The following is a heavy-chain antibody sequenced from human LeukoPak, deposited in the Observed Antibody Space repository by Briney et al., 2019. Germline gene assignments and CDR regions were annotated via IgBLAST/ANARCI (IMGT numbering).Heavy chain of an antibody. CDR2: MNPNSGNT. Sequence: ASVKVSCKASGYTFTSYDINWVRQATGQGLEWMGWMNPNSGNTGYAQKFQGRVTMTRNTSISTAYMELSSLRSEDTAAYYCARVKRWLQLGAFDIWGQGTMVTVSS. CDR1: GYTFTSYD. J-gene: IGHJ3*02. V-gene: IGHV1-8*01. CDR3: ARVKRWLQLGAFDI. D-gene: IGHD5-24*01.